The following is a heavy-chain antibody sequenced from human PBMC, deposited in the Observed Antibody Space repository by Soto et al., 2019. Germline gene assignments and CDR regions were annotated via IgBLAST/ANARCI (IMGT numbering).Heavy chain of an antibody. CDR1: GYTFTSYY. Sequence: ASVKVSCKASGYTFTSYYMHWVRQAPGQGLEWMGIINPSGGSTSYAQKFQGRVTMTRDTSTSTVYMELSSLRSEDTAVYYCGRSPAVYGSPVSNYEPYYFDYWGQGTLVTVSS. CDR3: GRSPAVYGSPVSNYEPYYFDY. V-gene: IGHV1-46*01. J-gene: IGHJ4*02. CDR2: INPSGGST. D-gene: IGHD4-4*01.